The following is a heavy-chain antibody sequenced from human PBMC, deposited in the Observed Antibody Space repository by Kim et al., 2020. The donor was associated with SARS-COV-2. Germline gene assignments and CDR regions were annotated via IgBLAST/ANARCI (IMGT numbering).Heavy chain of an antibody. J-gene: IGHJ4*02. CDR1: GYTFTLYA. CDR2: INTNTGIP. D-gene: IGHD3-9*01. CDR3: ARVAGAGYSTY. V-gene: IGHV7-4-1*02. Sequence: ASVKVSCKTSGYTFTLYALNWVRQAPGQGLEWMGWINTNTGIPRYAQGFTGRFVFSADTSVNTAYLQITTLKAGETAVYYCARVAGAGYSTYWGQGTLVTVSS.